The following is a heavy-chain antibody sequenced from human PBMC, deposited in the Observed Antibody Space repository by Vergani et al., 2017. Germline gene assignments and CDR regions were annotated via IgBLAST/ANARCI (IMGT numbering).Heavy chain of an antibody. CDR3: AKGSPRVWFGELLYFDY. CDR2: ISGSGGST. CDR1: GFTFSSYA. J-gene: IGHJ4*02. D-gene: IGHD3-10*01. V-gene: IGHV3-23*01. Sequence: EVQLLESGGGLVQPGGSLRLSCAASGFTFSSYAMSWVRQAPGKGLEWVSAISGSGGSTYYADSVKGRFTISRDNSKNTLYLQMNSLRAEDTAVYYCAKGSPRVWFGELLYFDYWGQGTLVTVSS.